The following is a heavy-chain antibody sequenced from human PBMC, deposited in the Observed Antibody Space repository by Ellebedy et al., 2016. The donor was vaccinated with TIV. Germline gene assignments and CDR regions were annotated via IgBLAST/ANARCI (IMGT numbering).Heavy chain of an antibody. Sequence: GESLKISXAASGFTFSSYGMHWVRQAPGKGLEWVAVISYDGSNKYYADSVKGRFTISRDNSKNTLYLQMNSLRAEDTAVYYCAKDWGAGYGEAYNWFDPWGQGTLVTVSS. CDR2: ISYDGSNK. CDR1: GFTFSSYG. D-gene: IGHD4-17*01. CDR3: AKDWGAGYGEAYNWFDP. V-gene: IGHV3-30*18. J-gene: IGHJ5*02.